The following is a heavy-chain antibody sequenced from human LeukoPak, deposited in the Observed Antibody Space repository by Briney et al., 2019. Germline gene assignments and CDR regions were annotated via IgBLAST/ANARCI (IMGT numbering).Heavy chain of an antibody. CDR3: ARHSGYSSSWLGY. D-gene: IGHD6-13*01. CDR2: IYDSGST. J-gene: IGHJ4*02. V-gene: IGHV4-39*01. CDR1: GGSISSSSCY. Sequence: PSETLSLTCIVSGGSISSSSCYWAWIRQPPGKGLEWVGSIYDSGSTYFNPSLKSRVTISVDTSRNQFSLNLSSVTAADTAVYFCARHSGYSSSWLGYWGQGTLVTVSS.